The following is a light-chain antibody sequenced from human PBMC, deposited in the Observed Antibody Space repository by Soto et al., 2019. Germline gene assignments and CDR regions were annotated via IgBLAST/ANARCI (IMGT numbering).Light chain of an antibody. J-gene: IGKJ1*01. CDR3: QQYHSYWT. CDR2: KAS. CDR1: QSISSW. Sequence: DIQMTQSPSTLSGSVGDRVTLTCRASQSISSWLAWYQQKPGKAPKLLIYKASSLESGVPSRFSGSGSGTEFTLTSSSLQPDDFATYYHQQYHSYWTFGQGTKVDIK. V-gene: IGKV1-5*03.